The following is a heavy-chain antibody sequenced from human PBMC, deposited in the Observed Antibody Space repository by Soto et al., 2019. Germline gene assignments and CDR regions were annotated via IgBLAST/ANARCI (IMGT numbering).Heavy chain of an antibody. CDR2: IYYSGST. CDR1: GGSISSYY. D-gene: IGHD1-26*01. J-gene: IGHJ4*02. Sequence: QVQLQESGPGLVKPSETLSLTCTVSGGSISSYYWNWIRQPPGKGLEWIGYIYYSGSTNYNPSLKSRVTISVDTSKNQFSLKLSSVTAADTAVYYCARRSGSYYDFDYWGQGTLVTVSS. V-gene: IGHV4-59*08. CDR3: ARRSGSYYDFDY.